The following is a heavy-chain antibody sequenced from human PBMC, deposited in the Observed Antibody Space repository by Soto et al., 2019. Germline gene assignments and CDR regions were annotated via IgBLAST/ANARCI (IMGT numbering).Heavy chain of an antibody. Sequence: QVQLVQSGAEVKKPGASVKVSCKASGYTFTSYGISWVRQAPGQGLEWMGWISPYNGNTNYAQKLQGRVTMTTDTSTSTAYMELRSLRADDTAVYYCARVGPRDGYSRSDDFDYWGQGTLVTVSS. CDR3: ARVGPRDGYSRSDDFDY. J-gene: IGHJ4*02. D-gene: IGHD6-13*01. CDR1: GYTFTSYG. CDR2: ISPYNGNT. V-gene: IGHV1-18*01.